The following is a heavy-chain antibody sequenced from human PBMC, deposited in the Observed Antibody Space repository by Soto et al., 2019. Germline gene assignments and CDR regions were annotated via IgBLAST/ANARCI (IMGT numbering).Heavy chain of an antibody. Sequence: PGGSLRLSCAASGFTFSSYEMNWVRQAPGKGLEWVSYISSSGSTIYYADSVKGRFTISRDNAKNSLYLQMNSLRAEDTAVYYCARDRVKEHRGPLVDQGSMDVWGQGTTVTVSS. V-gene: IGHV3-48*03. J-gene: IGHJ6*02. CDR1: GFTFSSYE. CDR3: ARDRVKEHRGPLVDQGSMDV. CDR2: ISSSGSTI. D-gene: IGHD3-9*01.